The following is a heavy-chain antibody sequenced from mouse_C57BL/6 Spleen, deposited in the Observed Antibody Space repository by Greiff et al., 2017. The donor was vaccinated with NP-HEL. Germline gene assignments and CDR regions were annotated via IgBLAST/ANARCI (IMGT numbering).Heavy chain of an antibody. CDR3: ARKNYGSSHWFAY. D-gene: IGHD1-1*01. V-gene: IGHV2-2*01. J-gene: IGHJ3*01. CDR1: GFSLTSYG. CDR2: IWSGGST. Sequence: QVQLQQSGPGLVQPSQSLSITCTVSGFSLTSYGVHWVRQSPGKGLEWLGVIWSGGSTDYNAAFISRLSISKDNSKSQVFFKMNSLQADDTAIYYCARKNYGSSHWFAYWGQGTLVTVSA.